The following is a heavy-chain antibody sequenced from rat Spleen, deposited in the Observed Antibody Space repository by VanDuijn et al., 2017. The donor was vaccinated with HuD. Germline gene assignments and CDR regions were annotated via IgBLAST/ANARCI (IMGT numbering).Heavy chain of an antibody. V-gene: IGHV5-25*01. J-gene: IGHJ2*01. CDR3: ARHNIHDGSYYYVGPSGGYFDY. D-gene: IGHD1-12*02. CDR1: GFTFSNYY. Sequence: EVQLVESGGGLVQPGRSLKLSCAASGFTFSNYYMAWVRQAPKKGLEWVATISTSGSRTYYPDSVKGRFTISRDNAKSSLYLQMNSLKSEDTATYYCARHNIHDGSYYYVGPSGGYFDYWGQGVMVTVSS. CDR2: ISTSGSRT.